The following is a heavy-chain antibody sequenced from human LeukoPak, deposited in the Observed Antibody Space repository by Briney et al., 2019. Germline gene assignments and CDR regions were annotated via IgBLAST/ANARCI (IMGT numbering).Heavy chain of an antibody. Sequence: GSLRLSCAASGFTVSSNEMSWVRQAPGKGLEWIGEIFHSGSTNYNPSLKSRVTISVDKSKNQFSLKLSSVTAADTAVYYCARASITGTPRENDAFDIWGQGTMVTVSS. CDR1: GFTVSSNE. CDR3: ARASITGTPRENDAFDI. J-gene: IGHJ3*02. V-gene: IGHV4-4*02. CDR2: IFHSGST. D-gene: IGHD1-20*01.